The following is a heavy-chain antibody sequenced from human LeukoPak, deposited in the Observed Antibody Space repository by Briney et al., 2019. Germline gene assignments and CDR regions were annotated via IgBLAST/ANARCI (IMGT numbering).Heavy chain of an antibody. CDR2: ISSSGSTI. D-gene: IGHD1-26*01. J-gene: IGHJ4*02. V-gene: IGHV3-48*03. CDR3: AREQYSGSYGFDY. Sequence: GGSLRLSCAASGFTFSSYEMNWVRQAPGKGLEWVSYISSSGSTIYYADSVKGRFTISRDNSKNTLYLQMNSLRAEDTAVYYCAREQYSGSYGFDYWGQGTLVTVSS. CDR1: GFTFSSYE.